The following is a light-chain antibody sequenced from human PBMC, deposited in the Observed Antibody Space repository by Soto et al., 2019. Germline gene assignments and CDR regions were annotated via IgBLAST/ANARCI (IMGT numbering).Light chain of an antibody. CDR2: EVN. CDR3: TSYAGDNNV. J-gene: IGLJ1*01. CDR1: SSDVGGYNY. Sequence: QSVLTQPASASGSPGQSVTISCTGTSSDVGGYNYVSWYQQHPGKVPKLIVYEVNKRPSGVPDRFSGSKSGNTASLTVSGLQAEDEADYYCTSYAGDNNVFGTGTKLTVL. V-gene: IGLV2-8*01.